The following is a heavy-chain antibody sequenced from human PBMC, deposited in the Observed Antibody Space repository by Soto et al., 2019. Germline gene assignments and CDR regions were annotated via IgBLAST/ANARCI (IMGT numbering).Heavy chain of an antibody. D-gene: IGHD6-19*01. CDR3: AKDSGSSGWFSYYYGMDV. CDR2: ISYDGSNK. J-gene: IGHJ6*02. Sequence: VQLVESGGGLVQPGGSLRLSCAASGFTFSDHHMDWVRQAPGKGLEWVAVISYDGSNKYYADSVKGRFTISRDNSKNTLYLQMNSLRAEDTAVYYCAKDSGSSGWFSYYYGMDVWGQGTTVTVSS. V-gene: IGHV3-30*18. CDR1: GFTFSDHH.